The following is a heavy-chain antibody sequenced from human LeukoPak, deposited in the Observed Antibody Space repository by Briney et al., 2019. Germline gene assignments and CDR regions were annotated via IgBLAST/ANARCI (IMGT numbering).Heavy chain of an antibody. Sequence: GGSPRLSCAASGFTFSVYAMSWVRQAPGKGLEWVSGISGMSSQTKDADFVRGRFTIYRDNSRNTLFLQLNSLTAEDTAVYYCAKEHDYTNAAPEWGFDSWGQGSLVLVST. J-gene: IGHJ4*02. D-gene: IGHD2-2*02. CDR3: AKEHDYTNAAPEWGFDS. V-gene: IGHV3-23*01. CDR1: GFTFSVYA. CDR2: ISGMSSQT.